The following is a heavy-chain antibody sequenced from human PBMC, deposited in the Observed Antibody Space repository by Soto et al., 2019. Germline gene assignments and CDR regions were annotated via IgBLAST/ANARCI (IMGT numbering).Heavy chain of an antibody. J-gene: IGHJ4*02. V-gene: IGHV4-59*08. CDR1: GDSVTSHY. Sequence: SETLSLTCSFSGDSVTSHYLTWIRQSPEMGLEWIGYMHYSGCSHYNPSLKSRVTISVDTSKNQFTLQLSSVTAADTAVYYCARHGRSGYDMGLDYWGQGTLVTVSS. CDR2: MHYSGCS. CDR3: ARHGRSGYDMGLDY. D-gene: IGHD5-12*01.